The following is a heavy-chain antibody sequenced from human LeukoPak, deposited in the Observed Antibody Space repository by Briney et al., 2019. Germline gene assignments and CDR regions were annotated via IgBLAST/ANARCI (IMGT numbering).Heavy chain of an antibody. D-gene: IGHD3-10*01. CDR1: GFTFSSYV. J-gene: IGHJ3*02. CDR3: AKGPSGSYYGFDM. CDR2: ISGSGGST. V-gene: IGHV3-23*01. Sequence: PGGSLRLSCAASGFTFSSYVMSWVRQAPGKGLEWVSAISGSGGSTYFPDSVKGRFTISRDNSENTLYLQMNSLRAEDTAVYYCAKGPSGSYYGFDMWGQGTMVTVSS.